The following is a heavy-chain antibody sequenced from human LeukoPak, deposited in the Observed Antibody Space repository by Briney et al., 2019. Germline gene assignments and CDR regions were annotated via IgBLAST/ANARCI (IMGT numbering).Heavy chain of an antibody. CDR1: GGSISHYH. CDR3: ARHHPYYYDSSGYYDY. D-gene: IGHD3-22*01. J-gene: IGHJ4*02. Sequence: SETLSLTCTVSGGSISHYHWSWIRQPPGKGLEWIGYINYSCTNYTPSLKSRVTISVDTSKNQFSLKLSSVTAADTAGYYCARHHPYYYDSSGYYDYWGQGTLVTVSS. V-gene: IGHV4-59*08. CDR2: INYSCT.